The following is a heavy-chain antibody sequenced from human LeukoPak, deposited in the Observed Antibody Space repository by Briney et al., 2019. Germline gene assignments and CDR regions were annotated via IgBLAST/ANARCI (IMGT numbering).Heavy chain of an antibody. D-gene: IGHD5-24*01. CDR3: ARDYKYAFDN. CDR1: GFTFSDYS. V-gene: IGHV3-48*01. J-gene: IGHJ4*02. CDR2: IGIDSGNT. Sequence: GGSLRLSCAASGFTFSDYSMNWVRQAPGKGLEWVSYIGIDSGNTNYADSVKGRFTISGDKTKNSLYLQMNSLRVEDTAVYYCARDYKYAFDNWGQGTLVTVSS.